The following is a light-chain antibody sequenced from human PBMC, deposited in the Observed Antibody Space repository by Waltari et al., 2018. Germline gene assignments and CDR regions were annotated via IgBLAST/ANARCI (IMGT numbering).Light chain of an antibody. CDR2: AAS. CDR1: QSLNSY. V-gene: IGKV1-39*01. CDR3: QQSYSTPPIT. J-gene: IGKJ5*01. Sequence: DIQMTQSPSSLSASVGDRVTITCRASQSLNSYLNWYQQKPGKAPKLLIYAASSLQSGVPSRFSGSVSGTEFTLTISSLQPEDFATYYCQQSYSTPPITFGQGTRLEIK.